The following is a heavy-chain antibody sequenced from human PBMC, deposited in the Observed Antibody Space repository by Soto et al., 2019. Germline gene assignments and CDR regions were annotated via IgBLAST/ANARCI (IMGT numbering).Heavy chain of an antibody. CDR1: GYSISSSSYY. CDR2: IYYSGST. J-gene: IGHJ4*02. D-gene: IGHD3-10*01. CDR3: ARSAGVVVDF. Sequence: SETLSLTCTVSGYSISSSSYYWGWIRQPPGKGLEWIGSIYYSGSTYYNPSLKSRVSISVDTSKNQFSLKLRSVTAADTAVYYCARSAGVVVDFWGQGTLVTVS. V-gene: IGHV4-39*07.